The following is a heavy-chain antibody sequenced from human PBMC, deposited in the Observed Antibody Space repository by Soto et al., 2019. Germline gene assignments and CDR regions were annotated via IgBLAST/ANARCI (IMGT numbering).Heavy chain of an antibody. V-gene: IGHV1-2*02. CDR1: GYSFIDYY. CDR3: ARWRDVVATHES. D-gene: IGHD5-12*01. Sequence: ASVKVSCKTSGYSFIDYYIHWMRQAPGQGLEWMGWISPNSGASNYTQNFQGRVTMTRDRSTATVYMELTGLRSDDTAVYYCARWRDVVATHESWGQGTLVTVSS. CDR2: ISPNSGAS. J-gene: IGHJ5*02.